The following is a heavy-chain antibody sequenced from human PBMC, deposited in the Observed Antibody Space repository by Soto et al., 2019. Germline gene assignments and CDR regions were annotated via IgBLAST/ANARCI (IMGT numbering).Heavy chain of an antibody. CDR2: IYDSESA. D-gene: IGHD6-6*01. V-gene: IGHV4-31*03. Sequence: QVQLQESGPGLVKPSQTLSLTCSVSGESISSGGYYWSWIRHHPGKGLEWIGYIYDSESAYYNPSLKSRVXXXMXXSQNHFAMRLSSVTAADTAVYYCARASSSSSAADYWGQGTLATVSS. J-gene: IGHJ4*02. CDR3: ARASSSSSAADY. CDR1: GESISSGGYY.